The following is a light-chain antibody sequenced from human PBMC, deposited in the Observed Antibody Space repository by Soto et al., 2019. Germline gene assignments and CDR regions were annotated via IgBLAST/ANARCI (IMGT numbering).Light chain of an antibody. CDR3: QQLYNDPFT. V-gene: IGKV1D-13*01. CDR1: HVISTY. Sequence: AIQLTQSPSSLSASVGDRVTITCRASHVISTYCAWYQQKPGKAPQLLIHGASTLQSGVPSRFSGSASGTDFTLTISSLQPEDSAAYYWQQLYNDPFTFGGGTRVEIK. J-gene: IGKJ4*01. CDR2: GAS.